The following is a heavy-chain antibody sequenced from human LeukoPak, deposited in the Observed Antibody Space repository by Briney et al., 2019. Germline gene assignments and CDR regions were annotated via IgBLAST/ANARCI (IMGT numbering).Heavy chain of an antibody. CDR2: INSDESDT. CDR3: ARGWVPSDITLK. J-gene: IGHJ3*01. D-gene: IGHD3-22*01. Sequence: GGSLRLSCAASGFTFTNYRMHWVRQAPGKGLVWVSRINSDESDTNYADSVKGRFTISRDNARNTVYLQMNSLRAEDTAVYYCARGWVPSDITLKWGQGTMVTVSS. CDR1: GFTFTNYR. V-gene: IGHV3-74*01.